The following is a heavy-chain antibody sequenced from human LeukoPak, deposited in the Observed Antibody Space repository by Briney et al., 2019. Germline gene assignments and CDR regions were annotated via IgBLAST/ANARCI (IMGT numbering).Heavy chain of an antibody. V-gene: IGHV3-33*08. D-gene: IGHD5-12*01. Sequence: GGSLRLSCAASGFTFSSYAMHWVRQAPGKGLEWVAVIWYDGSNKYYADSVKGRFTISRDNSKNTLYLQMNSLRAEDTAVYYCARADIVATSLDYWGQGTLVTVSS. CDR2: IWYDGSNK. CDR3: ARADIVATSLDY. J-gene: IGHJ4*02. CDR1: GFTFSSYA.